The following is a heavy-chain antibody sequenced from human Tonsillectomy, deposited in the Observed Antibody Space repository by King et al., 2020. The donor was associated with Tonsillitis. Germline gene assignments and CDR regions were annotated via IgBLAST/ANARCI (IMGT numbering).Heavy chain of an antibody. CDR3: VRDGYYDTSGYPTFDC. J-gene: IGHJ4*02. D-gene: IGHD3-22*01. CDR1: GDTFSSYA. CDR2: VIPFFGTI. V-gene: IGHV1-69*06. Sequence: LVQSGAEVKKPGSSVKVSCKASGDTFSSYAINWVRQAPGQGLEWMGGVIPFFGTIKYAQNFQGRVTITADKSTSTAYMDLSGLRSEDTAVYYCVRDGYYDTSGYPTFDCWGQGTLVTVSS.